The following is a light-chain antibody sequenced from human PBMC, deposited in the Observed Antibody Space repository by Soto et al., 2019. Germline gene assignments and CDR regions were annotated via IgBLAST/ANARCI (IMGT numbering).Light chain of an antibody. CDR1: QGISNY. CDR3: QQYNSYSPT. Sequence: DIQITQSPSSLSSSVGERFTITCRASQGISNYLAWYQQKPGKAPKLLIYDASSLESGVPSRFSGSGSGTEFTLTISSLQPDDFATYYCQQYNSYSPTFGQGTKVDIK. V-gene: IGKV1-5*01. CDR2: DAS. J-gene: IGKJ1*01.